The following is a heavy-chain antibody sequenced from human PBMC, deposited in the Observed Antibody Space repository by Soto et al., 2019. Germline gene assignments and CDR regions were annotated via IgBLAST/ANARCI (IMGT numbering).Heavy chain of an antibody. CDR2: INPSGGST. Sequence: QVQLVQSGAEVKKPGASVKVSCKASGYTFTSYYMHWVRQAPGQGLEGMGIINPSGGSTSYAQKLQGRVTMTRDTSTSTVYLELSSLRSEDTAVYYCARALVVPQSLALHYWGQGTLVTVSS. CDR3: ARALVVPQSLALHY. J-gene: IGHJ4*02. D-gene: IGHD2-8*02. CDR1: GYTFTSYY. V-gene: IGHV1-46*03.